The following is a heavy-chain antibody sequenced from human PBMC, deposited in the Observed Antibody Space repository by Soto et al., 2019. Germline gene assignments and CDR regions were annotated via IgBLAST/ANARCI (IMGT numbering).Heavy chain of an antibody. CDR1: GFTFSTFA. CDR3: AKLEQWLVGKI. D-gene: IGHD6-19*01. CDR2: ISGSGGST. J-gene: IGHJ3*02. V-gene: IGHV3-23*01. Sequence: GGSLRLSCAASGFTFSTFAMSWVRQAPGQGLEWVSAISGSGGSTYYADSVKGRFSISRDNSKNTLYLQMNSLRAEDTAVYYCAKLEQWLVGKIWGQGTMVTVSS.